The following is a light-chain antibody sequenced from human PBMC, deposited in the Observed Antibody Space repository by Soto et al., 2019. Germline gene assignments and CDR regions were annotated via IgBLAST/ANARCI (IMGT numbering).Light chain of an antibody. Sequence: DIQMTQSPSTLPASVGDRVTITCRASHSISNWLAWYQQKPGKAPKLLIYAASTLQSGVPSRFSGSGSGTDFTLTISCLQSEDFATYYCQQYYSYPPTFGQGTKVDIK. J-gene: IGKJ1*01. CDR1: HSISNW. V-gene: IGKV1-5*01. CDR3: QQYYSYPPT. CDR2: AAS.